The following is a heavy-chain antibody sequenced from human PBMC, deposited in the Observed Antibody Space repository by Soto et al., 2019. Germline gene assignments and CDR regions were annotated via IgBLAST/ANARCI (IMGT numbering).Heavy chain of an antibody. V-gene: IGHV3-23*01. Sequence: EVKMLESVVGLVQPGGSLRLSCAASGFTFSTFDMSWVRQAPGQGLEWVSALLGSTGNTYYADSVKGRFTISKDNSENTLFLHMNSLRPEDTALYYCTKGAGLDYWGQGMLVIVSS. CDR3: TKGAGLDY. J-gene: IGHJ4*02. D-gene: IGHD3-22*01. CDR1: GFTFSTFD. CDR2: LLGSTGNT.